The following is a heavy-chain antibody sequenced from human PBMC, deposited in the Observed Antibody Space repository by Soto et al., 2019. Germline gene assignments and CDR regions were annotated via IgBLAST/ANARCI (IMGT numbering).Heavy chain of an antibody. D-gene: IGHD2-2*02. CDR1: GGSISSGGYY. J-gene: IGHJ6*02. V-gene: IGHV4-31*03. CDR2: INHSGST. CDR3: ARVSLHCSSTSCYRGLINYYYGMDV. Sequence: PSETLSLTCTVSGGSISSGGYYWSWIRQHPGKGLEWIGEINHSGSTNYNPSLKSRVTISVDTSKNQFSLKLSSVTAADTAVYYCARVSLHCSSTSCYRGLINYYYGMDVWGQGTTVTVSS.